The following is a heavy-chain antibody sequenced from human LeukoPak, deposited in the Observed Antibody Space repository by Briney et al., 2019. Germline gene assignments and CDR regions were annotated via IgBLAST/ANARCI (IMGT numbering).Heavy chain of an antibody. CDR1: GFTFDDYA. CDR3: ARVPAAIFHYYYGMDV. J-gene: IGHJ6*02. CDR2: ISWNSGSI. Sequence: GGSLRLSCAASGFTFDDYAMHWVRHAPGKGLEWVSGISWNSGSIGYADSVKGRFTISRDNAKNSLYLQMNSLRAGDTALYYCARVPAAIFHYYYGMDVWGQGTTVTVSS. D-gene: IGHD2-2*01. V-gene: IGHV3-9*01.